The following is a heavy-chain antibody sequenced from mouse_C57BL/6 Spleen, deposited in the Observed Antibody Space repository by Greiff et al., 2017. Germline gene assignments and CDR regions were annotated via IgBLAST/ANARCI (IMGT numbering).Heavy chain of an antibody. V-gene: IGHV1-64*01. D-gene: IGHD1-1*01. CDR2: IHPNSGST. CDR1: GYTFTSYW. Sequence: QVQLQQPGAELVKPGASVKLSCKASGYTFTSYWMHWVKQRPGQGLEWIGMIHPNSGSTNYNEKFKSKATLTVDKSSSTAYMQLSSLTSKDSAVYYCSSDYYGSSYGWYFDVWGTGTTVTVSS. J-gene: IGHJ1*03. CDR3: SSDYYGSSYGWYFDV.